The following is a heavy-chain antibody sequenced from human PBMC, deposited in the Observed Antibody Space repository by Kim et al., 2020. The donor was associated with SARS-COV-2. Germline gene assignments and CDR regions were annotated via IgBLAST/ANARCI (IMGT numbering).Heavy chain of an antibody. Sequence: DSVKGRFTISRDNAKNSVYLQMNGLRAEDTAVYYCARDSDSPSNYYGMDVWGQGTTVTVSS. CDR3: ARDSDSPSNYYGMDV. V-gene: IGHV3-21*01. D-gene: IGHD2-21*01. J-gene: IGHJ6*02.